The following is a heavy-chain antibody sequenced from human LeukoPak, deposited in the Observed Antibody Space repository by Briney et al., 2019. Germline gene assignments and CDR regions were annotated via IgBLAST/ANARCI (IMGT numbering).Heavy chain of an antibody. Sequence: SCKASGYTFSSYGMYWVRQAPGKGLEWVAVISYDGSNKYYADSVKGRFTISRDNSKNTLYLQMNSLRAEDTAVYYCAKDRPMTTVTTGDYWGQGTLVTVSS. CDR3: AKDRPMTTVTTGDY. CDR2: ISYDGSNK. V-gene: IGHV3-30*18. CDR1: GYTFSSYG. J-gene: IGHJ4*02. D-gene: IGHD4-17*01.